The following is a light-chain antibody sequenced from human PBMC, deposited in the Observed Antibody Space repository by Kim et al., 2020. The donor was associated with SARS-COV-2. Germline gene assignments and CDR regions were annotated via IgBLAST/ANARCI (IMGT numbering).Light chain of an antibody. J-gene: IGKJ2*01. CDR3: PKYGSSPLT. CDR2: GAS. Sequence: IVLTQSPGTLSLSPGERATLSCRASQSVSNNYLAWYQQRPGQAPSLLIYGASSRATGIPDRFSGSGSGTDFTLTISRLEPEDFAIYYCPKYGSSPLTFGQGTKVDI. CDR1: QSVSNNY. V-gene: IGKV3-20*01.